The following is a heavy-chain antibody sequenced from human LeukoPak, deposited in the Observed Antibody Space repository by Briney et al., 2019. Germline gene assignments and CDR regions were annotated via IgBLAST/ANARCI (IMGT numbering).Heavy chain of an antibody. CDR2: IWFDGSKK. V-gene: IGHV3-33*01. D-gene: IGHD1-26*01. J-gene: IGHJ4*02. CDR3: ARMSGSHLDY. CDR1: GFTFSSNG. Sequence: PGGSLRPSCAASGFTFSSNGMHWVRQAPGKGLEWVAVIWFDGSKKYYADSVKGRFTISRDNSKNTLYMQMDSLRADDTAVYYCARMSGSHLDYWGQGTLVTVSS.